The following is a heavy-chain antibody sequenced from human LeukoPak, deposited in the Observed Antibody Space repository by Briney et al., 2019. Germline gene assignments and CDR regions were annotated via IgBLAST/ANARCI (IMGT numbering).Heavy chain of an antibody. J-gene: IGHJ3*02. D-gene: IGHD6-19*01. CDR1: GFTFDDYA. CDR3: AKENSSGWYNYDAFDI. CDR2: ISWNSGSI. Sequence: GGSLRLSCAASGFTFDDYAMHWVRQAPGKGLEWVSGISWNSGSIGYADSVKGRFTISRDNAKNSLYLQMNSLRAEDTALYYCAKENSSGWYNYDAFDIWGQGTMVTVSS. V-gene: IGHV3-9*01.